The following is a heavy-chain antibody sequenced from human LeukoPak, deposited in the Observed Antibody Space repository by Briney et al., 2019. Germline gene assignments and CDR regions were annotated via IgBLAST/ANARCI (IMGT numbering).Heavy chain of an antibody. V-gene: IGHV1-8*01. CDR1: GYTFTSYD. J-gene: IGHJ5*02. CDR3: ARSPLTQLGRGGWFDP. Sequence: GASVKVSCKASGYTFTSYDINWVRQATGQGLEWMGWMNPNSGNTGYAQKFQGRVTMTRNTSTSTVYMELSSLRSEDTAVYYCARSPLTQLGRGGWFDPWGQGTLVTVSS. CDR2: MNPNSGNT. D-gene: IGHD6-6*01.